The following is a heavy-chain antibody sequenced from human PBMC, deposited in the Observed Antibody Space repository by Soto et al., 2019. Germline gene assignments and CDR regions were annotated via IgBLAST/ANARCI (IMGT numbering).Heavy chain of an antibody. CDR1: GGTFSSYA. V-gene: IGHV1-69*06. CDR3: ARGGYIVATIGPQYFQH. J-gene: IGHJ1*01. Sequence: SVKVSFKASGGTFSSYAISWVRQAPGQGLEWMGGIIPIFGTANYAQKFQGRVTITADKSTSTAYMELSSLRSEDTAVYYCARGGYIVATIGPQYFQHWGQGTLVTVSS. D-gene: IGHD5-12*01. CDR2: IIPIFGTA.